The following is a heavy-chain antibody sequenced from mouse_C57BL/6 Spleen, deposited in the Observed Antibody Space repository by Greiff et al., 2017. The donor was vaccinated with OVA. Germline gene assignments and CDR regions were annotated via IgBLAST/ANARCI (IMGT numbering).Heavy chain of an antibody. V-gene: IGHV1-76*01. CDR2: IYPGSGNT. CDR1: GYTFTDYY. Sequence: VQLQQSGAELVRPGASVKLSCKASGYTFTDYYINWVKQRPGQGLEWIARIYPGSGNTYYNEKFKGKATLTAEKSSSTAYMQLSSLTSEDSAVYFCARYGYGSTWFAYWGQGTLVTVSA. J-gene: IGHJ3*01. D-gene: IGHD1-1*01. CDR3: ARYGYGSTWFAY.